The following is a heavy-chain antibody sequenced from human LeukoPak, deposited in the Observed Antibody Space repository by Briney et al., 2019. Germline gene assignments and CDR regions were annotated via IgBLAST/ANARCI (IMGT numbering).Heavy chain of an antibody. V-gene: IGHV4-34*01. CDR2: INHSGST. D-gene: IGHD2-2*01. Sequence: SETLSLTCAVYGGSFSGYYWSWIRQPPGKGLEWIGEINHSGSTNYNPSLKSRVTISVDTSKNLFSLKLSSVTAADTAVYYCARATSDCSSTSCYDFDYWGQGTLVTVSS. CDR1: GGSFSGYY. J-gene: IGHJ4*02. CDR3: ARATSDCSSTSCYDFDY.